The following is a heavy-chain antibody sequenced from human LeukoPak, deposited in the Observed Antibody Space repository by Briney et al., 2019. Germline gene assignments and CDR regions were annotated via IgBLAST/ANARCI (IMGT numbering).Heavy chain of an antibody. CDR3: AREGGPDAFDI. J-gene: IGHJ3*02. CDR1: EFSVGSNY. V-gene: IGHV3-30*03. Sequence: GGSLRLSCAASEFSVGSNYMTWVRQAPGKGLEWVAVISYDGSNKYYADSVKGRFTISRDNSKNTLYLQMNSLRAEDTAVYYCAREGGPDAFDIWGQGTMVTVSS. CDR2: ISYDGSNK.